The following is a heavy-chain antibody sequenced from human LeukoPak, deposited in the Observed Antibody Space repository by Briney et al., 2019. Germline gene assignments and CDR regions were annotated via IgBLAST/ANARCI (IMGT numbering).Heavy chain of an antibody. CDR2: IFSDGNT. D-gene: IGHD6-13*01. CDR1: GFAVSSSH. Sequence: GGSLRLSCAGSGFAVSSSHMSWVRQAPGKGLEWVSVIFSDGNTNYADSVKGRFTISRDNFKNTVDLQMNSLRVEDTAVYYCARASTASWYGDYWGQGTLVTVSS. V-gene: IGHV3-66*01. J-gene: IGHJ4*02. CDR3: ARASTASWYGDY.